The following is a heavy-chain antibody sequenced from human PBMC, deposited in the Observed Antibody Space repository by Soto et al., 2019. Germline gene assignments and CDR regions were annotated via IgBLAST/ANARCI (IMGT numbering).Heavy chain of an antibody. CDR3: ARDLMYSSSSRQPLAFWFEP. CDR2: IYYSGST. V-gene: IGHV4-59*01. J-gene: IGHJ5*02. CDR1: GGSISSYY. D-gene: IGHD6-6*01. Sequence: SETLSLTCTVSGGSISSYYWSWIRQPPGKGLEWIGYIYYSGSTNYNPSLKSRVTISVDTSKNQFSLKLSSVTAADTAVYYCARDLMYSSSSRQPLAFWFEPWGQGTLVTVSS.